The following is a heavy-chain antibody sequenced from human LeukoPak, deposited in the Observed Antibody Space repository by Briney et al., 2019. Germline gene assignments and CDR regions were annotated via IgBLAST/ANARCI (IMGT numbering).Heavy chain of an antibody. CDR1: GGTFSSYA. CDR3: ARDQTYYDTMAAFDI. V-gene: IGHV1-69*06. Sequence: SVEVSCKASGGTFSSYAISWVRQAPGQGLEWMGGIIPIFGTANYAQKFQGRVTITADKSTSTAYMELSSLRSEDTAVYYCARDQTYYDTMAAFDIWGQGTMATVSS. J-gene: IGHJ3*02. CDR2: IIPIFGTA. D-gene: IGHD3-9*01.